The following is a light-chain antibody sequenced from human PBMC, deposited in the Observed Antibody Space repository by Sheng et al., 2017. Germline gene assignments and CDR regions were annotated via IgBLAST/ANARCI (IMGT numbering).Light chain of an antibody. J-gene: IGKJ5*01. CDR2: AAS. CDR3: QQRSTWPIT. V-gene: IGKV1-8*01. CDR1: QGISTY. Sequence: AIRMTQSPSSLSASTGDRVTITCRASQGISTYLAWYQHTPGKAPKLLIYAASTLQSGVPSRFSGSGSGTDFTLTINSLEPEDFAVYYCQQRSTWPITFGQGTRLEIK.